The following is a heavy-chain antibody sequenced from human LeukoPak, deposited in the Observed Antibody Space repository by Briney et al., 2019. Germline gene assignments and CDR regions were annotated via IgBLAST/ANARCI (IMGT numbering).Heavy chain of an antibody. CDR2: VSWDSTRM. D-gene: IGHD3-3*01. V-gene: IGHV3-9*01. CDR3: SRSPDFWSALDF. CDR1: GFNFDAYA. J-gene: IGHJ4*02. Sequence: GRSLRLSCAAPGFNFDAYAMHWVRQVPGRGLEWVSGVSWDSTRMAYADSVKGRFTISRDNAKNSLYLQMTSLRPEDTAVYYCSRSPDFWSALDFWGQGTLVAVSS.